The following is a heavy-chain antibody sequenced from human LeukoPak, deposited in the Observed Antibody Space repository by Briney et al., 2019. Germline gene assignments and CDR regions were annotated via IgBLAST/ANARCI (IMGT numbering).Heavy chain of an antibody. CDR1: GGSFSGYY. CDR3: VTPIGDSSTSEH. Sequence: SETLSPTCAVYGGSFSGYYWSWSRQPPGKGLEWIGEIDHRGSTNYNPSLKSRVTISVDTSKNQFSLRLSSVTTADMAVYYCVTPIGDSSTSEHWGQGTLVTVSS. D-gene: IGHD6-13*01. CDR2: IDHRGST. J-gene: IGHJ4*02. V-gene: IGHV4-34*01.